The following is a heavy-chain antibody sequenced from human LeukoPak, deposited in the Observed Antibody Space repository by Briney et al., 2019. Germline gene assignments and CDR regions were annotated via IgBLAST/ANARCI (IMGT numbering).Heavy chain of an antibody. CDR2: INTNNGGT. CDR3: ARQGEQWLGAEDY. J-gene: IGHJ4*02. Sequence: GASVTVSCKATVYTYTVYYMHCVRQAPRHPLEWMGWINTNNGGTNNEQNSQGRVPMTRETYTSTDHIALSRLGSDDTAVYYCARQGEQWLGAEDYWGQGTLVTVSS. D-gene: IGHD6-19*01. CDR1: VYTYTVYY. V-gene: IGHV1-2*02.